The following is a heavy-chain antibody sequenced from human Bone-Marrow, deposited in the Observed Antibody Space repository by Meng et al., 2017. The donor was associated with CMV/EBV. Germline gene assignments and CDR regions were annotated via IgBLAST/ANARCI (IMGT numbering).Heavy chain of an antibody. CDR1: GFTFDDYT. V-gene: IGHV3-66*03. CDR2: LYSRGAA. J-gene: IGHJ6*02. D-gene: IGHD6-13*01. Sequence: GESLKISCAASGFTFDDYTMHWVRQAPGKGLEWVSTLYSRGAAYYADSVKGRFTISRDNSKNTVSLQMHGLTPDDSGVYYCAKDQVVQTSAAIPEIFYRGMDVWGQGTTVTVSS. CDR3: AKDQVVQTSAAIPEIFYRGMDV.